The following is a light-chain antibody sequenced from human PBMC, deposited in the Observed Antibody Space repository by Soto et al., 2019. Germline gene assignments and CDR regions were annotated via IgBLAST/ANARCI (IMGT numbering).Light chain of an antibody. Sequence: DIVLARSPGTLSLSPGERATLSCRASQSVSRSYLAWYQQKPGQAPRLLIYGASSRATGIPDRFSGSGSGTDFTLTISGLEPEDFVVYYCHQYDSSPLTFGGGTKVEIK. J-gene: IGKJ4*01. CDR3: HQYDSSPLT. CDR2: GAS. V-gene: IGKV3-20*01. CDR1: QSVSRSY.